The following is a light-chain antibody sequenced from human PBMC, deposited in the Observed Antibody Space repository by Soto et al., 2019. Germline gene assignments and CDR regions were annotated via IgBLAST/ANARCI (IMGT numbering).Light chain of an antibody. CDR3: SLYACIKGV. CDR1: SSDIGVYTY. V-gene: IGLV2-8*01. Sequence: QSALTQPPSASGSPGQSVAISCTRLSSDIGVYTYVSWYQHHPGKAPKLLLYEVTKRPSGVPDRFSGSKSGNTAFLTVSGLQAEDEAHYYCSLYACIKGVFGGVTTLTVL. CDR2: EVT. J-gene: IGLJ2*01.